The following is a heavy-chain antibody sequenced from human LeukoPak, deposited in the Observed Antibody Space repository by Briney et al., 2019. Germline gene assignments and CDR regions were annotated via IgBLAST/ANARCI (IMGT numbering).Heavy chain of an antibody. D-gene: IGHD6-19*01. CDR1: GGPISSYY. J-gene: IGHJ3*02. V-gene: IGHV4-59*01. CDR3: ANTIAVAGIDAFDI. CDR2: IYYSGST. Sequence: NPSETLSLTCTVSGGPISSYYWSWIRQPPGKGLEWIGYIYYSGSTNYNPSLKSRVTISVDTSKNQFSLKLSSVTAADTAVYYCANTIAVAGIDAFDIWGQGTMVTVSS.